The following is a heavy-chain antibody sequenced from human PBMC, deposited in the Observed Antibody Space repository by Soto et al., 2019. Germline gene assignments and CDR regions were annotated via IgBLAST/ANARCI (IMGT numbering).Heavy chain of an antibody. J-gene: IGHJ4*02. CDR2: MNPNSGNT. V-gene: IGHV1-8*01. CDR1: GYTFTSYD. D-gene: IGHD3-9*01. Sequence: ASVKVSCKASGYTFTSYDINWVRQATGQGIEWMGWMNPNSGNTGYAQKFQGRVTMTRNTSISTAYMELSSLRSEDTAVYYCARLPYYDILTGYYPDDYWGQGTLVTVSS. CDR3: ARLPYYDILTGYYPDDY.